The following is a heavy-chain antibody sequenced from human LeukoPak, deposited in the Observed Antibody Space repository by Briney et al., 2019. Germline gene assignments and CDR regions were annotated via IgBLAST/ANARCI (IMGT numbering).Heavy chain of an antibody. J-gene: IGHJ4*02. CDR3: AKVVQLWLRGYYFDY. CDR2: ISYDGSNK. Sequence: GRSLRLSCAASGFTFSSYAMHWVRQAPGKGLEWVAVISYDGSNKYYADSVKGRFTLSRDNSRNTLYLQMNSLRAEDTAVYYCAKVVQLWLRGYYFDYWGQGTLVTVSS. V-gene: IGHV3-30-3*01. CDR1: GFTFSSYA. D-gene: IGHD5-18*01.